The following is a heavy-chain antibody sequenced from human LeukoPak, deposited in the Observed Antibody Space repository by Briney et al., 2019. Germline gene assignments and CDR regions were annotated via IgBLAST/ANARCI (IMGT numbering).Heavy chain of an antibody. V-gene: IGHV3-74*01. CDR2: IDSDGSTT. Sequence: GGSLRLSCAASGFTFSSYWMHWVRQAPGKGLVWVSRIDSDGSTTKYADSVKGRFTISRDNAKNTLYLQMNGLRAEDTAVYYCARVHPGDSYGNYWGQGTLVTVSS. CDR3: ARVHPGDSYGNY. J-gene: IGHJ4*02. D-gene: IGHD5-18*01. CDR1: GFTFSSYW.